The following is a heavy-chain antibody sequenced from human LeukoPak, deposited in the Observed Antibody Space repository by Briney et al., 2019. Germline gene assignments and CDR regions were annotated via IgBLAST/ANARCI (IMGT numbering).Heavy chain of an antibody. D-gene: IGHD3-22*01. CDR1: GGSISSGGYY. CDR3: ARASKYYYDSSGTPPHNWFDP. V-gene: IGHV4-31*03. CDR2: IYYSGST. J-gene: IGHJ5*02. Sequence: PSETLSLTCTVSGGSISSGGYYWSWIRQHPGKGLEWIGYIYYSGSTYYNPSLKSRVTISVDTSKNQFSLKLSSVTAADTAVHYCARASKYYYDSSGTPPHNWFDPWGQGTLVTVSS.